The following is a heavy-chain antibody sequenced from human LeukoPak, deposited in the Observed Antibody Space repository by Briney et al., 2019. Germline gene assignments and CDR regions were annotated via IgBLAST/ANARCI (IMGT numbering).Heavy chain of an antibody. V-gene: IGHV1-2*04. J-gene: IGHJ5*02. Sequence: ASVKVSCKASGYTFTGYYMHWVRQAPGQGLEWMGWINPNSGGTNYAQKFQGWVTMTRDTSISTAYMELSRLRSDDTAVYYCARVGSSSWYNSFDLWGQGTLVTVSS. CDR3: ARVGSSSWYNSFDL. D-gene: IGHD6-13*01. CDR1: GYTFTGYY. CDR2: INPNSGGT.